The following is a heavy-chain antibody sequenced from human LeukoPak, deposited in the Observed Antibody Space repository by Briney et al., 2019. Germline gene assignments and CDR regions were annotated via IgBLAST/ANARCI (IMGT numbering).Heavy chain of an antibody. Sequence: QPGGSLRLSCAASGFTFSTYWMSWVRQAPGKGLEWVANIKQDGSEKYYVDSVKGRFTISRDNAKDSLYLQMNRLRVEDTAVYYCARDGWAAADAGNYFDYWGQGTLVTVSS. V-gene: IGHV3-7*01. CDR1: GFTFSTYW. J-gene: IGHJ4*02. D-gene: IGHD6-13*01. CDR3: ARDGWAAADAGNYFDY. CDR2: IKQDGSEK.